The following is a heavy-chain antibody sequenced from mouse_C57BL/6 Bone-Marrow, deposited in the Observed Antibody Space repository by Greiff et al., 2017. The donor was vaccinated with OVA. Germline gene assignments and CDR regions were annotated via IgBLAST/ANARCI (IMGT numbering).Heavy chain of an antibody. V-gene: IGHV1-55*01. Sequence: QVQLKQPGAELVKPGASVKMSCKASGYTFTSYWITWVKQRPGQGLEWIGDIYPGSGSTNYNAMIKSKATLTVDTSSSTAYMKLSSLTSDDSAVYYCAREGNYVDYWGQGTTLTVSS. J-gene: IGHJ2*01. CDR3: AREGNYVDY. CDR2: IYPGSGST. CDR1: GYTFTSYW.